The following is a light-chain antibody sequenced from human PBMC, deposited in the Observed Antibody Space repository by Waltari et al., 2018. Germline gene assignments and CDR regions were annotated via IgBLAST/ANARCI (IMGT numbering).Light chain of an antibody. CDR1: NSNIGVNS. V-gene: IGLV1-44*01. J-gene: IGLJ1*01. CDR2: GND. CDR3: AAWDDRLFGPV. Sequence: QSALTQPPSTSGTPGQRVTLSCSGSNSNIGVNSVIWYQVLPGTAPKLLIYGNDQRPSGVPDRFSASKSGSSASLAISGLQSEDEADYYCAAWDDRLFGPVFGTGTEVTVL.